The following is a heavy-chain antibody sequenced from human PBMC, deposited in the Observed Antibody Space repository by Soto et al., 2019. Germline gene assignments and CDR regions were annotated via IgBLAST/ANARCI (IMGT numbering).Heavy chain of an antibody. CDR1: GFTFSGSA. D-gene: IGHD3-9*01. CDR2: IISKANSYAT. J-gene: IGHJ4*02. Sequence: AGGSLRLSCAASGFTFSGSAMHWVRQASGKGLEWVGRIISKANSYATAYAASVKGRFTISRDDSKNTAYLQMNSLKTEDTAVYYCTAGRGTGSPAWGTSDWGQGTLVTVSS. CDR3: TAGRGTGSPAWGTSD. V-gene: IGHV3-73*01.